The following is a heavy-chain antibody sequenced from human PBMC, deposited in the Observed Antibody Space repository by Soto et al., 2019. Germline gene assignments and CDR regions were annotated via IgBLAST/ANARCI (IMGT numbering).Heavy chain of an antibody. CDR3: ARLGYCGGDCYSGVAGYYYYYYGMDV. J-gene: IGHJ6*02. V-gene: IGHV5-51*01. CDR2: IYPGDSDT. D-gene: IGHD2-21*02. Sequence: GESLKISCNGSGYSFTSYWIGRVRQMPGKGLEWMGIIYPGDSDTRYSPSFQGQVTISADKSISTAYLQWSSLKASDTAMYYCARLGYCGGDCYSGVAGYYYYYYGMDVWGQGTTVTVSS. CDR1: GYSFTSYW.